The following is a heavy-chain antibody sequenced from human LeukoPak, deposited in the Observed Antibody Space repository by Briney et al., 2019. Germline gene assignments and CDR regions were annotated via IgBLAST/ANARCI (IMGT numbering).Heavy chain of an antibody. CDR3: ARHEGDTSGSYMYNWFDP. CDR2: IYYSGST. J-gene: IGHJ5*02. Sequence: SETPSLTCTVSGGSISRYFWSWIRQPPGKGPEWIGYIYYSGSTNYNPSLKSRVTISVDTSKHQVSLKLSSVTAADTAVYYCARHEGDTSGSYMYNWFDPWGQGPLVTVSS. D-gene: IGHD3-22*01. V-gene: IGHV4-59*08. CDR1: GGSISRYF.